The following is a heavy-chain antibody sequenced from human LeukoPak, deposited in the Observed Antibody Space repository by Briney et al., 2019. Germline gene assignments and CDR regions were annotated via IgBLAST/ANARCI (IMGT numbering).Heavy chain of an antibody. V-gene: IGHV3-7*01. Sequence: PGGSLSLSCAASGFTFSSYWMSWVRQAPGKGLEWVANIKQDGSEKYYVDSVKGRFTISRDNAKNSLYLQMNSLRAEDTAVYYCARYSSSSFYHYYYGMDVWGQGTTVTVSS. CDR1: GFTFSSYW. J-gene: IGHJ6*02. D-gene: IGHD6-6*01. CDR2: IKQDGSEK. CDR3: ARYSSSSFYHYYYGMDV.